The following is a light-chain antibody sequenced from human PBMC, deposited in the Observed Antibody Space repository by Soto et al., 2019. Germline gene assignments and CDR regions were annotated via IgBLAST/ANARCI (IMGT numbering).Light chain of an antibody. V-gene: IGKV3-15*01. J-gene: IGKJ4*01. CDR3: EQYNYWPTLT. CDR2: GSS. Sequence: EIVMTQSPATLSVSPGERATLSCRASQSVSSNLAWYPQKPGQAPRLLLYGSSTRSTGIPTRFSGGRSGTECSLTISSLHQDDFAVYSCEQYNYWPTLTFSGGTKVEIK. CDR1: QSVSSN.